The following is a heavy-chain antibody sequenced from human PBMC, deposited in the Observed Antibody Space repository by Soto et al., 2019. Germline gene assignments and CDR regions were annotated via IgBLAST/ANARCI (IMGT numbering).Heavy chain of an antibody. CDR2: INHSGST. CDR3: ARGRSAADSSSDV. J-gene: IGHJ6*04. D-gene: IGHD2-2*01. Sequence: PSETLSLTCAVYGGSFSGYYWSWIRQPPGKGLEWIGEINHSGSTNYNPSLKSRDTISVDTSKNQFSLKLSSVTAADTAVYYCARGRSAADSSSDVWGKGTTVTVSS. CDR1: GGSFSGYY. V-gene: IGHV4-34*01.